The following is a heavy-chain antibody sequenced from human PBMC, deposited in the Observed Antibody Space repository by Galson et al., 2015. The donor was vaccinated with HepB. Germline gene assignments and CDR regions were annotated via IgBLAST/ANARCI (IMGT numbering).Heavy chain of an antibody. CDR3: ARPNLLMNTGWPEYDHFYGMDV. Sequence: SVKVSCKASGYTFSSYDINWVRQAPGQGPEWMGWMNPNSGNTGYRQKFQGRVTLTRDTSINTAYLELSNLRSEDTAVYYCARPNLLMNTGWPEYDHFYGMDVWGQGTTVTVSS. J-gene: IGHJ6*02. CDR2: MNPNSGNT. V-gene: IGHV1-8*01. CDR1: GYTFSSYD. D-gene: IGHD6-19*01.